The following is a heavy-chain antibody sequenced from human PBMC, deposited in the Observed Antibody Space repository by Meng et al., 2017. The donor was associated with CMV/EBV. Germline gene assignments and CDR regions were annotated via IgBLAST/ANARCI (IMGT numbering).Heavy chain of an antibody. CDR1: GFTFSSYD. D-gene: IGHD3-22*01. Sequence: GGSLRLSCAACGFTFSSYDMHWVRQATGKGLEWVSAIGTAGDTYYPGSVKSQFNISRENAKNSLYLQKYSLRAGDTAVYYCASDQTSAYDSSGFYHYWGQGTLVTVSS. CDR3: ASDQTSAYDSSGFYHY. CDR2: IGTAGDT. V-gene: IGHV3-13*03. J-gene: IGHJ4*02.